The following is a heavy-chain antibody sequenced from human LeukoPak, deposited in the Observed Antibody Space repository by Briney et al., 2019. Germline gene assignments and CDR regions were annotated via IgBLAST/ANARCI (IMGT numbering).Heavy chain of an antibody. CDR1: GFTVSSNY. J-gene: IGHJ6*02. D-gene: IGHD6-19*01. CDR3: ASPSYSSGWYGGGLYYYYGMDV. V-gene: IGHV3-53*01. CDR2: IYSGGST. Sequence: PGGSLRLSCAASGFTVSSNYMSWVRQAPGKGLEWVSVIYSGGSTYYADSVKGRFTISRDNSKNTLYLQMNSLRAEDTAVYYCASPSYSSGWYGGGLYYYYGMDVWGQGTTVTVSS.